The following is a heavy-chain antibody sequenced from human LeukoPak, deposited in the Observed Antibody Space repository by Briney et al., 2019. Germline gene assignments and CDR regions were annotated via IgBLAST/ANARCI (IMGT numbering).Heavy chain of an antibody. CDR1: GFTFSSYS. D-gene: IGHD2-15*01. J-gene: IGHJ3*02. Sequence: GGSLRLSRAASGFTFSSYSMNWVRQAPGKGLEWVSSISSSSSYIYYADSVKGRFTISRDNAKNSLYLQMNSLRAEDTAVYYCARDRGNTPLGYCSGGSCPRGAFDIWGQGTMVTVSS. V-gene: IGHV3-21*01. CDR2: ISSSSSYI. CDR3: ARDRGNTPLGYCSGGSCPRGAFDI.